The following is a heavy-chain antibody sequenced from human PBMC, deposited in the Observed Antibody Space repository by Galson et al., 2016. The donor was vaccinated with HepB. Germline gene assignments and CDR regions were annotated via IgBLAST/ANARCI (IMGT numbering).Heavy chain of an antibody. CDR1: GFTFSSYS. V-gene: IGHV3-48*02. CDR2: IRSSSNTI. CDR3: ARGFWFGLGRKYGMDV. D-gene: IGHD3-10*01. J-gene: IGHJ6*02. Sequence: SLRLSCAAPGFTFSSYSMNWVRQAPGKGLEWVSYIRSSSNTIYYADSVKGRFTISRDNAKNSLSLQMKSLRDEDTAVYYCARGFWFGLGRKYGMDVWGQGTTVTVSS.